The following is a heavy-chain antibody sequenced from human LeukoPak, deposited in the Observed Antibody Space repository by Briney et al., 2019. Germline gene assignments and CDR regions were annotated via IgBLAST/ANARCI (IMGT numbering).Heavy chain of an antibody. CDR3: AKKRPGDGDRLDY. CDR2: IQFDGNNK. D-gene: IGHD2-21*02. CDR1: GFSFSRYG. J-gene: IGHJ4*02. V-gene: IGHV3-30*02. Sequence: GGSLRLSCAASGFSFSRYGMHWVRQAPGKGLDWVACIQFDGNNKKYADSVKGRFTISRDNSRNKLDLRMNSLREDDTAIYYCAKKRPGDGDRLDYWGQGTLVTVSS.